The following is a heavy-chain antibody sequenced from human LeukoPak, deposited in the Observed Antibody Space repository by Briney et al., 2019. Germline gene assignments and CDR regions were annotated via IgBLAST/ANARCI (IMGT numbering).Heavy chain of an antibody. CDR1: GDSVSSYTYY. D-gene: IGHD2-15*01. Sequence: SETLSLTCTVSGDSVSSYTYYWSWIRQPAGKGLEWVGHIYTTGSTDYNPSLKSRVTISVDTSKNQFSLKLRSVTAADTAMYYCAGDPAARYCSGGSCYGGFDPWGQGTLVTVSS. V-gene: IGHV4-61*09. J-gene: IGHJ5*02. CDR2: IYTTGST. CDR3: AGDPAARYCSGGSCYGGFDP.